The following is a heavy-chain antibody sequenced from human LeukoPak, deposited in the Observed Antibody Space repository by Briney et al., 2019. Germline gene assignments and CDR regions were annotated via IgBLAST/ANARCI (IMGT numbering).Heavy chain of an antibody. CDR2: IYYTGST. V-gene: IGHV4-59*01. J-gene: IGHJ6*02. CDR1: GGSISTYY. D-gene: IGHD3-10*01. Sequence: SETLSLTCTVSGGSISTYYWSWARQPPGKGLQWIGHIYYTGSTTFNPSLKSRVTISVDRSKNQFSLRLSSVTAADTAVYYSARDISMVRGLIYYGMDVWGQGTTVTVSS. CDR3: ARDISMVRGLIYYGMDV.